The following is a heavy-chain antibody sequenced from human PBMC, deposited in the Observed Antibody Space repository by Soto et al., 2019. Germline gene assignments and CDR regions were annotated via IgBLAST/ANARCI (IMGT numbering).Heavy chain of an antibody. Sequence: VGSLRLSCAASGFTFSSYAMHWVRQAPGKGLEWVAVISYDGSNKYYADSVKGRFTISRDNSKNTLYLQMNSLRAEDTAVYYCARDPYCSSTSCSRTGWFDPWGQGTLVTVSS. CDR1: GFTFSSYA. CDR2: ISYDGSNK. V-gene: IGHV3-30-3*01. CDR3: ARDPYCSSTSCSRTGWFDP. D-gene: IGHD2-2*01. J-gene: IGHJ5*02.